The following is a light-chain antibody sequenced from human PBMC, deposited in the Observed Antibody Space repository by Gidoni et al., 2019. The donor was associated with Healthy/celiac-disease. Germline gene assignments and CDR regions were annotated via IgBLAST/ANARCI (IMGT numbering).Light chain of an antibody. CDR2: GAS. CDR1: QSVSSSY. Sequence: EIVYTQSPGTLSLSPGERATISCRASQSVSSSYLAWYQQKPGQAPRLLIYGASSRATGIPDRFSGSGSGTDFTLNISRLEPEDFAVYYCQQYGSSPRFGQGTKVEIK. J-gene: IGKJ1*01. V-gene: IGKV3-20*01. CDR3: QQYGSSPR.